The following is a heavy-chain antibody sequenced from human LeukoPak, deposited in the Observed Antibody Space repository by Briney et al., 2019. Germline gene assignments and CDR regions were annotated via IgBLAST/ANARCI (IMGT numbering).Heavy chain of an antibody. CDR3: ASGLRFLKD. CDR2: IKQDGSEK. CDR1: GFTFSSYW. V-gene: IGHV3-7*01. D-gene: IGHD3-3*01. J-gene: IGHJ4*02. Sequence: GGSLRLSCAASGFTFSSYWMSCVRQAPRKGLECVSNIKQDGSEKYYVDSVKGRFTISRDNAKNSLYLQMNSLRAEYTAVYYCASGLRFLKDWGQGTLVTVSS.